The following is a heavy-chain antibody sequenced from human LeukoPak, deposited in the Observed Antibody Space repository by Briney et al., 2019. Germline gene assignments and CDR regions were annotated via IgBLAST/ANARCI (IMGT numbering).Heavy chain of an antibody. CDR1: GFTFSSFS. D-gene: IGHD6-19*01. V-gene: IGHV3-48*04. Sequence: PGGSLRLSCVAPGFTFSSFSMDWVRQAPGKGLEWVSYISSTSSTIYYADSVQGRFTSSRDNAKNSLYLQMNSLTAEDTAVYFCARDWSAVAAPDYFDYWGQGTLVTVSA. CDR2: ISSTSSTI. CDR3: ARDWSAVAAPDYFDY. J-gene: IGHJ4*02.